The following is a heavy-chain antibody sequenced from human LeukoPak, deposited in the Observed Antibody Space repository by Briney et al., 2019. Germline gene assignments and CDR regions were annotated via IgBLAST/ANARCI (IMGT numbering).Heavy chain of an antibody. CDR3: ASPPADYYDSRDYFDY. Sequence: GSSVKVSCKASGGTFSSYVISWVRQAPGQGLEWMGRIIPILGIANYAQKFQGRVTITADKSTSTAYMELGSLRSEDTAVYYCASPPADYYDSRDYFDYWGQGTLVTVSS. J-gene: IGHJ4*02. CDR1: GGTFSSYV. V-gene: IGHV1-69*04. CDR2: IIPILGIA. D-gene: IGHD3-22*01.